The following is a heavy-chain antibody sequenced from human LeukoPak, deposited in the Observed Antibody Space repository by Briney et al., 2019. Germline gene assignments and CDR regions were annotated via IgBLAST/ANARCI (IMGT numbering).Heavy chain of an antibody. V-gene: IGHV1-69*06. CDR2: IIPIFGTA. Sequence: SVKVSCKASGGTFSSYAISWVRQAPGQGLEWMGGIIPIFGTANYAQKFQGRVTITADKSTSTAYMELSSLRSEDMAVYYCARDYYDSSGWDYWGQGTLVTVSS. CDR1: GGTFSSYA. D-gene: IGHD3-22*01. CDR3: ARDYYDSSGWDY. J-gene: IGHJ4*02.